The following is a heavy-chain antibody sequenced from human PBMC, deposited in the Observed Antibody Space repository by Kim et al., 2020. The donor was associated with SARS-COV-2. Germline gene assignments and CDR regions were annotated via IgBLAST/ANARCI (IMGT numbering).Heavy chain of an antibody. CDR2: IYYSGST. Sequence: SETLSLTCTVSGGSISSYYWSWIRQPPGKGLEWIGYIYYSGSTNYNPSLKSRVTISVDTSKNQFSLKLSSVTAADTAVYYCARARPGAARPTGYFDYWGQGTLVTVSS. D-gene: IGHD6-6*01. J-gene: IGHJ4*02. CDR1: GGSISSYY. CDR3: ARARPGAARPTGYFDY. V-gene: IGHV4-59*01.